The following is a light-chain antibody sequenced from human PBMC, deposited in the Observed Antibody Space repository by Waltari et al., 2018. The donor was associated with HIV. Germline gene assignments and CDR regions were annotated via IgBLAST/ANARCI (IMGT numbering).Light chain of an antibody. CDR3: QSYDRSLSGSCV. V-gene: IGLV1-40*01. Sequence: QSVLTQPPSVSGAPGQRVTISCTGNSSNIGAGYDVHWYQHLPGTAPKLLIYGDRNRPSGVPDRFSASRSDTSASLAITGLQAEDEADYYCQSYDRSLSGSCVFGTGTKVTVL. CDR2: GDR. CDR1: SSNIGAGYD. J-gene: IGLJ1*01.